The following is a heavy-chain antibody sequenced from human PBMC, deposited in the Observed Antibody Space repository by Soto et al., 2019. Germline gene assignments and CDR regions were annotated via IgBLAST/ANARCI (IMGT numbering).Heavy chain of an antibody. V-gene: IGHV4-30-4*01. CDR2: IYYSGST. D-gene: IGHD2-15*01. CDR3: ARAEEYCSGGSCYSGWFDP. J-gene: IGHJ5*02. Sequence: SETLSLTCTVSGGSISSGDYYWSWIRQPPGKGLEWIGYIYYSGSTYYNPSLKSRVTMSVDTSKNQFSLKLSSVTAADTAVYYCARAEEYCSGGSCYSGWFDPWVQGALVTVSS. CDR1: GGSISSGDYY.